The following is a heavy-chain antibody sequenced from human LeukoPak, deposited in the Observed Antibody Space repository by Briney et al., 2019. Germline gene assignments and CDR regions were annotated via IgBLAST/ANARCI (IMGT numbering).Heavy chain of an antibody. Sequence: ASVKVSCKASGYTFTSYYMHWVRQAPGQGLEWMGGIIPIFGTANYAQKFQGRVTITTDESTSTAYMELSSLRSEDTAVYYCASRSRDVLRFLEWFPFDYWGQGTLVTVSS. CDR2: IIPIFGTA. CDR1: GYTFTSYY. J-gene: IGHJ4*02. V-gene: IGHV1-69*05. CDR3: ASRSRDVLRFLEWFPFDY. D-gene: IGHD3-3*01.